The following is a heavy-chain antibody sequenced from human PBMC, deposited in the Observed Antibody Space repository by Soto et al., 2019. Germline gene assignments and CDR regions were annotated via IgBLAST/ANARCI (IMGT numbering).Heavy chain of an antibody. V-gene: IGHV4-39*01. J-gene: IGHJ4*02. Sequence: QLQLQESGPGLVKPSETLSLTCTVSGGSISSRTYYWGWIRQPPGKGLEWIGSIYYSGSTYYNPFLKSRVTISVDTSKNQFSLKLSSVTAADTAVYYCARHLGTVTPDYWGQGTLVTVSS. CDR3: ARHLGTVTPDY. CDR1: GGSISSRTYY. CDR2: IYYSGST. D-gene: IGHD4-17*01.